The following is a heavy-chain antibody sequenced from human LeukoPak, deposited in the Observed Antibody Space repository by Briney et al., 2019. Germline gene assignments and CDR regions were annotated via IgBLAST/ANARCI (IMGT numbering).Heavy chain of an antibody. J-gene: IGHJ6*04. V-gene: IGHV5-51*01. CDR2: IYPGDSDT. CDR3: ARLSRAVLTYGMDV. Sequence: NHGASLKISCKGSGYIFTSYWIAWVRPMPGKGLEWMGIIYPGDSDTRYSPSFQGQVTISADKSISTAYLQWSSLKASDTAMYYCARLSRAVLTYGMDVWGKGTTVTVSS. CDR1: GYIFTSYW. D-gene: IGHD6-19*01.